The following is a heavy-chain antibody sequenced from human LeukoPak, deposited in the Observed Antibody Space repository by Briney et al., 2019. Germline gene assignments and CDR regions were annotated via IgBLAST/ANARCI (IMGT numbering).Heavy chain of an antibody. D-gene: IGHD3-3*01. CDR3: ARDHNSYYDFWSGYRNWFDP. Sequence: SETLSLTCTVSGGSISSGGYSWSWIRQHPGKGLEWIGYIYYSGSTYYNPSLKSRVTISVDTSKNQFSLKLSSVTAADTAVYYCARDHNSYYDFWSGYRNWFDPWGQGTLVTVSS. J-gene: IGHJ5*02. CDR1: GGSISSGGYS. V-gene: IGHV4-31*03. CDR2: IYYSGST.